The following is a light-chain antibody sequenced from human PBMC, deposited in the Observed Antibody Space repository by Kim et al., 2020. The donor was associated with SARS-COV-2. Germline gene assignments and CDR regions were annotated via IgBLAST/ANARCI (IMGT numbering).Light chain of an antibody. CDR1: QSVSSY. V-gene: IGKV3-11*01. CDR3: QQRSNSWT. J-gene: IGKJ1*01. CDR2: DAS. Sequence: SVAPGEIAYLFCRASQSVSSYLAWYQQKPGQAPRLLIYDASNRATGIPARFSGSGSGTDFTLTISSLEPEDCAVYYCQQRSNSWTFGQGTKVDIK.